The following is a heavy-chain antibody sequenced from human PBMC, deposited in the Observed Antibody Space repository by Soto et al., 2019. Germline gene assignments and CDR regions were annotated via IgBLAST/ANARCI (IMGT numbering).Heavy chain of an antibody. CDR3: ARHFSVDYFDY. V-gene: IGHV4-59*08. Sequence: PSETLSLTCTVSGGSISSYYWSWIRQPPGKGLEWIGYIHYSGSTNYNPSLKSRVTISVDTSKNQFSLKLSSVTAADTAVYYCARHFSVDYFDYWGQGALVTVSS. CDR1: GGSISSYY. J-gene: IGHJ4*02. CDR2: IHYSGST.